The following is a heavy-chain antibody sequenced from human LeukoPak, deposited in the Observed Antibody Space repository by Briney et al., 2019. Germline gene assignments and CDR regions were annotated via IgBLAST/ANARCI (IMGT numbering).Heavy chain of an antibody. J-gene: IGHJ4*02. CDR1: GFTFGDYA. CDR2: IRSKDYGWTT. CDR3: TRDVLSDFWSGYSPVDY. V-gene: IGHV3-49*04. D-gene: IGHD3-3*01. Sequence: GGSLRLSCTAYGFTFGDYAMRWVRQAQGKGLEWVGFIRSKDYGWTTEYAATVKGRFTISRDDSKSIAYLQMNSLKTEDTAVYYCTRDVLSDFWSGYSPVDYWGQGTLVTVSS.